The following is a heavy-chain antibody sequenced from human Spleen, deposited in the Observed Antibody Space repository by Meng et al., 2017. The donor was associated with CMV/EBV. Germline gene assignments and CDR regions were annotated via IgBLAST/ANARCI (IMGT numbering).Heavy chain of an antibody. D-gene: IGHD2-2*02. Sequence: SGFTFSNYGMHWVRQAPGKGLEWVAVIWYDGSNKYYADSVKGRFTISRDNSKNTLYLQMNSLRAEDTAAYYCAKDWLPAAIHPNWFDPWGQGTLVTVSS. V-gene: IGHV3-33*06. CDR1: GFTFSNYG. J-gene: IGHJ5*02. CDR2: IWYDGSNK. CDR3: AKDWLPAAIHPNWFDP.